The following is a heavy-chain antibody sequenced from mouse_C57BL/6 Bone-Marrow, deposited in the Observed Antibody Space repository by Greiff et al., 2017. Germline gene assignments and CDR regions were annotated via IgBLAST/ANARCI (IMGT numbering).Heavy chain of an antibody. V-gene: IGHV1-53*01. Sequence: QVQLQQPGTELVKPGASVKLSCKASGYTFTSYWMHWVKQRPGQGLEWIGNINPSNGGTNYNEKFKSKATLTVDKSSSTASMQLSSLTSENSAVYYCGREDYSNWDRYFDVWGRGTTVTVTS. CDR2: INPSNGGT. J-gene: IGHJ1*03. D-gene: IGHD2-5*01. CDR1: GYTFTSYW. CDR3: GREDYSNWDRYFDV.